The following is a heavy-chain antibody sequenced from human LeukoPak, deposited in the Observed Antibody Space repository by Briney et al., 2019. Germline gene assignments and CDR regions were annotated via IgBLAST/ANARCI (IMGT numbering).Heavy chain of an antibody. J-gene: IGHJ4*02. CDR3: TRVRYNWNETPDFDY. V-gene: IGHV3-74*01. D-gene: IGHD1-1*01. CDR1: GFTFSSYW. Sequence: GGSLRLSCEGSGFTFSSYWMHWVRQVPGKGLVWVSRINSDGSTTSYADSVKGRFTISRDNTKNTVYLQMNSLRDEDTAIYYCTRVRYNWNETPDFDYWGQGTLVTVSS. CDR2: INSDGSTT.